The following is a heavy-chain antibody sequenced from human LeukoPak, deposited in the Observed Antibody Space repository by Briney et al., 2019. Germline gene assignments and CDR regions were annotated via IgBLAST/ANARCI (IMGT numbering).Heavy chain of an antibody. D-gene: IGHD2-2*01. J-gene: IGHJ4*02. CDR2: INPNSGGT. CDR3: ARDKRSGYCSSTSCYGRDY. Sequence: WASVKVSCKASGYTFTGYHMHWVRQAPGQGLEWMGWINPNSGGTNYAQKFQGRVTMTRDTSISTAYMELSRLRSDDTAVYYCARDKRSGYCSSTSCYGRDYWGQGTLVTVSS. CDR1: GYTFTGYH. V-gene: IGHV1-2*02.